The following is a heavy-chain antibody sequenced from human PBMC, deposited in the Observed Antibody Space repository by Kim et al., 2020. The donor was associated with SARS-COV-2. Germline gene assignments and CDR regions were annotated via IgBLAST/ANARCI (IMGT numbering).Heavy chain of an antibody. V-gene: IGHV3-21*01. CDR1: GFIFSSYN. CDR3: ARDRILEYDYYIDV. Sequence: GGSLRLSCAASGFIFSSYNMNWVRQAPGKGLEWVSTISSSSSYLYYADSVKGRFTISRDNAKNSLYLQMNSLRAEDTAVYYCARDRILEYDYYIDVWGKGTPVTVS. J-gene: IGHJ6*03. D-gene: IGHD3-3*01. CDR2: ISSSSSYL.